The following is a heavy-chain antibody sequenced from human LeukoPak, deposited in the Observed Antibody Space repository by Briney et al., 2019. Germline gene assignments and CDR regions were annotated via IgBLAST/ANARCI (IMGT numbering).Heavy chain of an antibody. V-gene: IGHV1-24*01. CDR2: FDPEDGET. CDR3: ATDYYYDSSGYYDS. J-gene: IGHJ5*02. Sequence: ASVKVSCKVSGYTLTELSMHWVRQAPGKGLEWMGGFDPEDGETIYAQKFQDRVTMTEDTSTDTAYMELSSLRSEDTAVYYCATDYYYDSSGYYDSWGQGTLVTVSS. D-gene: IGHD3-22*01. CDR1: GYTLTELS.